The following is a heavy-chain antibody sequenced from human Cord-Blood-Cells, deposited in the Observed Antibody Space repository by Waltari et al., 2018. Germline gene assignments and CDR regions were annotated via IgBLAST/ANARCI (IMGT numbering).Heavy chain of an antibody. J-gene: IGHJ4*02. CDR2: VKQSGST. CDR1: GGSFSGYY. CDR3: ALVGATLHGDY. D-gene: IGHD1-26*01. V-gene: IGHV4-34*01. Sequence: QVQLQQWGAGLLKPSETLSLTCAVYGGSFSGYYWSWIRQPPGKGLEWIGEVKQSGSTNYNPSRMGRVTISVATSKHQVSLELSCVTAADTAVYYCALVGATLHGDYWGQGTLVTVSS.